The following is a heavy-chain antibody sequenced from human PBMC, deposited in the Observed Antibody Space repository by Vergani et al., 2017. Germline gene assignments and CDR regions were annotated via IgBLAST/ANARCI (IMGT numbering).Heavy chain of an antibody. V-gene: IGHV4-59*01. CDR1: GGSISSYY. Sequence: QVQLQESGPGLVKPSETLSLTCTVSGGSISSYYWSWIRQPPGKGLEWIGYIHYSGSTNYNPSLKSRVTISVDTSKNQFSLKLSSVTAADTAVYYCARGRFGELKPRYFDLWGRGTLVTVSS. J-gene: IGHJ2*01. CDR3: ARGRFGELKPRYFDL. D-gene: IGHD3-10*01. CDR2: IHYSGST.